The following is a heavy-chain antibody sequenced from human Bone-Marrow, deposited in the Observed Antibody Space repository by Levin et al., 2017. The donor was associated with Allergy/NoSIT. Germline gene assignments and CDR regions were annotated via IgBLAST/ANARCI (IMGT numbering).Heavy chain of an antibody. CDR2: ISSSSSYI. J-gene: IGHJ4*02. D-gene: IGHD2-2*01. CDR1: GFTFSSYS. Sequence: SGESLKISCAASGFTFSSYSMNWVRQAPGKGLEWVSSISSSSSYIYYADSVKGRFTISRDNAKNSLYLQMNSLRAEDTAVYYCARLGYCSSTSCPFDYWGQGTLVTVSS. CDR3: ARLGYCSSTSCPFDY. V-gene: IGHV3-21*01.